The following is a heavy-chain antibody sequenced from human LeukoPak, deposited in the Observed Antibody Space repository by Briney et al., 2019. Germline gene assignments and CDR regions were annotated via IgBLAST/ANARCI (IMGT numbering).Heavy chain of an antibody. CDR2: IYYTGST. CDR3: ARLTWDTTMVRYYFDF. CDR1: GGSISGYY. J-gene: IGHJ4*02. V-gene: IGHV4-59*08. Sequence: SETLSLTCTVSGGSISGYYWNWIRQPPGKGLERIGYIYYTGSTSYNPSLKSRVTISLDTSKNQFSLKLSSVTAADTAVYYCARLTWDTTMVRYYFDFWGQGTLVTVSS. D-gene: IGHD5-18*01.